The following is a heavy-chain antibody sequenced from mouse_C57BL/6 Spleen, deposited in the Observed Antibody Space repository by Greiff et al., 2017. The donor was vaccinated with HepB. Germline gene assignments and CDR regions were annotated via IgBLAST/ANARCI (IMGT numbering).Heavy chain of an antibody. Sequence: EVKLMESGEGLVKPGGSLKLSCAASGFTFSSYAMSWVRQTPEKRLEWVAYISSGGDYIYYADTVKGRFTISRDKARNTLYLQMSSLKSEDTAVYYGTGVRGSSEYYDDWGQGTTLTVSS. D-gene: IGHD1-1*01. CDR3: TGVRGSSEYYDD. J-gene: IGHJ2*01. CDR2: ISSGGDYI. CDR1: GFTFSSYA. V-gene: IGHV5-9-1*02.